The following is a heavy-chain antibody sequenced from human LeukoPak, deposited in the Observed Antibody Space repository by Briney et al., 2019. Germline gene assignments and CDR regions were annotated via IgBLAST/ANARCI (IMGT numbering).Heavy chain of an antibody. Sequence: PSETLSLTCAVSGYSISSGYYWGWIRQPPGKGLEWIGSIYHSGSTYYNPSLKSRVTISVDTSKNQFSLKLSSVTAADTAEYYCATLSTIAAAGTGEGGAFDIWGQGTMVTVSS. D-gene: IGHD6-13*01. CDR2: IYHSGST. CDR1: GYSISSGYY. CDR3: ATLSTIAAAGTGEGGAFDI. V-gene: IGHV4-38-2*01. J-gene: IGHJ3*02.